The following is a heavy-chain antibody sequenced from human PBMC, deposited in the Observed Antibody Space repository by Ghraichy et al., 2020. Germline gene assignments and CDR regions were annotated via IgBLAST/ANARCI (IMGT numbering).Heavy chain of an antibody. CDR2: IRGTGDRI. J-gene: IGHJ4*02. Sequence: GGSLRLSCAASGFTVSSYDMSWVRQAPGKGLEWVSVIRGTGDRIYYADSAKGRFTISRDNSLNTLYLQMNSLRAEDTAIYYCARDSPTVQNFGDFDYWGQGTLVTVSS. D-gene: IGHD4-17*01. CDR3: ARDSPTVQNFGDFDY. CDR1: GFTVSSYD. V-gene: IGHV3-23*01.